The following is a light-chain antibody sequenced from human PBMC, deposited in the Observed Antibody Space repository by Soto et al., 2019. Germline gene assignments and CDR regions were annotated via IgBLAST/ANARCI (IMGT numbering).Light chain of an antibody. V-gene: IGKV1-39*01. Sequence: DMQMTQSPSSLSASVGDRVTITCRTSQNIRNYLNWYQQKPGKAPRLLIYAASSLHSGVPSRFSGSGSETEFPLTITGLQPEDFATYYCHQTYSTPPITFGKGTRLEIK. CDR1: QNIRNY. CDR3: HQTYSTPPIT. CDR2: AAS. J-gene: IGKJ5*01.